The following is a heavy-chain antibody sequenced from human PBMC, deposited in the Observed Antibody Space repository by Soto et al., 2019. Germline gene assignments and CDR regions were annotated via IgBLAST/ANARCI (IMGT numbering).Heavy chain of an antibody. CDR1: GYTFTDYY. V-gene: IGHV1-2*02. D-gene: IGHD6-13*01. CDR2: INPNSGGT. J-gene: IGHJ3*02. Sequence: GASVKVSCKASGYTFTDYYMHWVRQAPGQGLEWMGWINPNSGGTNYAQKFQGRVTMTRDTSISTAYMELSRLRSDDTAVYYCASGSHLYSSSWYYAFDIWGQGTMVT. CDR3: ASGSHLYSSSWYYAFDI.